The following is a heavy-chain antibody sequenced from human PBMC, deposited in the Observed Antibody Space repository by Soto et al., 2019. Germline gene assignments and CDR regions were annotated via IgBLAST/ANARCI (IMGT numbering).Heavy chain of an antibody. J-gene: IGHJ5*02. CDR1: GGSFSGYY. Sequence: ETLSLTCAVYGGSFSGYYWSWIRQPPGKGLEWIGEINHSGSTNYNPSLKSRVTISVDTSKNQFSLKLSSVTAADTAVYYCAKRRERYYDFWSARAPSWFDPWGQGTLVTVSS. V-gene: IGHV4-34*01. CDR3: AKRRERYYDFWSARAPSWFDP. CDR2: INHSGST. D-gene: IGHD3-3*01.